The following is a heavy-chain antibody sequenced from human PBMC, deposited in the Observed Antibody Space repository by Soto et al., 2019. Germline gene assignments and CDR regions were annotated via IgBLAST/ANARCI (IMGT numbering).Heavy chain of an antibody. CDR3: AKDLEIGTTGWIDP. CDR2: IRGSSDNT. J-gene: IGHJ5*02. D-gene: IGHD1-7*01. CDR1: GFTFSNYA. V-gene: IGHV3-23*01. Sequence: GGSLRLSCVASGFTFSNYAMSWVRQAPGRGLEWVSSIRGSSDNTYYAESVKGRFTISRDNSKNTLYLQMNSLRAEDTAVYYCAKDLEIGTTGWIDPSGQGTLVNVSS.